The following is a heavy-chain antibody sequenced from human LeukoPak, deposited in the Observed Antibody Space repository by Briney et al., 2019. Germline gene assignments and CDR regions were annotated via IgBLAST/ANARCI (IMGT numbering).Heavy chain of an antibody. V-gene: IGHV3-7*01. CDR2: IKPDGSEK. D-gene: IGHD3-10*01. CDR3: ARGYYGSVTYYNAEKHGMDV. J-gene: IGHJ6*02. Sequence: GGSLRLSCAASGFTFSTYWMGWVRQAPGKGLEWVAKIKPDGSEKDHVDSVKGRFTISRDNAKNSLYLQMNSLRAEDTAVYYCARGYYGSVTYYNAEKHGMDVWGQGTTVTVSS. CDR1: GFTFSTYW.